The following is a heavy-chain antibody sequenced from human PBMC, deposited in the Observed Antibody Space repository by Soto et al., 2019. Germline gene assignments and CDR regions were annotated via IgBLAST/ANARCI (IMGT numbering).Heavy chain of an antibody. D-gene: IGHD3-3*01. CDR3: AHSLWRGYKAWFDP. CDR1: GFSLSTSGVG. CDR2: IYWDDDK. J-gene: IGHJ5*02. V-gene: IGHV2-5*02. Sequence: QITLKESGPTRVTPTQALTLTCTFSGFSLSTSGVGVGWIRQPQGKALEWLAPIYWDDDKRYSPSLKTRLTITKDPFKNRGVRTMTNMDPVDTATYDCAHSLWRGYKAWFDPWGQGTLVTVSS.